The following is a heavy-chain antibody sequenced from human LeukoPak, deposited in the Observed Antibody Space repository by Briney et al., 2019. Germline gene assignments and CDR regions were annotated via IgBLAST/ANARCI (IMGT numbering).Heavy chain of an antibody. J-gene: IGHJ4*02. Sequence: TSETLSLTCTVSGGSISSYYWSWIRQPPGKGLEWIGYIYYSGSTYYNPSLKSRVTISVDTSKNQFSLKLSSVTAADTAVYYCARDSVYSGSSLDYWGQGTLVTVSS. CDR3: ARDSVYSGSSLDY. CDR2: IYYSGST. D-gene: IGHD1-26*01. CDR1: GGSISSYY. V-gene: IGHV4-59*12.